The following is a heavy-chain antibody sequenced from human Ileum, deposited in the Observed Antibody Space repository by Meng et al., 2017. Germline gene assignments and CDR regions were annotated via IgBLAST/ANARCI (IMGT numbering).Heavy chain of an antibody. CDR3: ARGVSAAGLFDN. J-gene: IGHJ4*02. CDR2: IHYTGST. Sequence: QVQLQESGPGLVKVSQTLSLTCTVSGGSIGSAAYYWTWIRQHPAKGLEWIGYIHYTGSTSYNPSLESRTSTSIDTSNNQFSLKVTSVTAADTAVYYCARGVSAAGLFDNLGPGTLVTVSS. CDR1: GGSIGSAAYY. D-gene: IGHD2-2*01. V-gene: IGHV4-31*03.